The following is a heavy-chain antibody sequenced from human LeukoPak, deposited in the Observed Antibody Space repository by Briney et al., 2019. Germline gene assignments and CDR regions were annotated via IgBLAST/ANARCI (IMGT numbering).Heavy chain of an antibody. CDR2: IHISGST. V-gene: IGHV4-4*07. CDR3: AREGDDSSGRIDY. D-gene: IGHD3-22*01. J-gene: IGHJ4*02. CDR1: DGSISSFC. Sequence: SETLSLTCSVSDGSISSFCWSWIRQPAGKGLEWIGRIHISGSTDSNPSLKSRVTMSVDTSKNQFSLKLSSVTAADTAVYYCAREGDDSSGRIDYWGQGTLVTVSS.